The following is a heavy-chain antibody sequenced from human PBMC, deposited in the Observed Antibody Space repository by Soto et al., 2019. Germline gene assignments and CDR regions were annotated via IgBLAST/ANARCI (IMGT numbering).Heavy chain of an antibody. Sequence: SETLSLTCAVYGGSFSGYYWSWIRQPPGKGLEWIGEINHSGSTNYNPSLKSRVTISVDTSKNQFSLKLSSVTAADTAVYYCARGRRTGYCSGGSCYPDAFDIWGQGTMVTV. V-gene: IGHV4-34*01. CDR2: INHSGST. J-gene: IGHJ3*02. D-gene: IGHD2-15*01. CDR1: GGSFSGYY. CDR3: ARGRRTGYCSGGSCYPDAFDI.